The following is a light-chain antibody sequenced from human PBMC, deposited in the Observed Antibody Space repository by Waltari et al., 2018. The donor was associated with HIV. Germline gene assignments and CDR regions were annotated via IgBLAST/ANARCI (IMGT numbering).Light chain of an antibody. V-gene: IGKV1-39*01. CDR1: QTISTY. CDR3: QQTYNKIT. Sequence: DIQMTQSPSSLSASLGDRVIITCRASQTISTYVNWYQHKPGRAPNPLIYAASSLQSGVPSRFSGSGSGTDFTLTITSLQAEDFATYYCQQTYNKITFGPGTKV. CDR2: AAS. J-gene: IGKJ3*01.